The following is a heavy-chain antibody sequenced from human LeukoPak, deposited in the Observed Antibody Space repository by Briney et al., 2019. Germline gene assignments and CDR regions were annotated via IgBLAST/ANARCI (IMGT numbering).Heavy chain of an antibody. CDR2: ISYDGSNK. D-gene: IGHD3-10*02. Sequence: GGSLRLSCAASGFXFSNYGMHWVRQAPGKGLEWVALISYDGSNKYYADSVRGRFTISRDNSKNTLYLQMNSLRAEDTAVYYCAKDLSSGSSIYGMDVWGQGTLVTVSS. V-gene: IGHV3-30*18. CDR3: AKDLSSGSSIYGMDV. J-gene: IGHJ6*02. CDR1: GFXFSNYG.